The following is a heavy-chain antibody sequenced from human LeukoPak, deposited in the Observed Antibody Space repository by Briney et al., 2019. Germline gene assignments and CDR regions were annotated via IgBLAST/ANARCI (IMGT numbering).Heavy chain of an antibody. CDR3: ARVPYNWNYGYFDY. V-gene: IGHV4-61*02. CDR1: GGSISSGSYY. J-gene: IGHJ4*02. Sequence: PSETLSLTCTVSGGSISSGSYYWSWIRQPAGKGLEWIERIYTSGSTNYNPSLKSRVTISVDTSKNQFSLKLSSVTAADTAVYYCARVPYNWNYGYFDYWGQGTLVTVSS. CDR2: IYTSGST. D-gene: IGHD1-7*01.